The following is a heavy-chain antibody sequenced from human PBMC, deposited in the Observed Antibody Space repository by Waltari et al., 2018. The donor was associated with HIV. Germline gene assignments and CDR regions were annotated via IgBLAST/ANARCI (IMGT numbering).Heavy chain of an antibody. V-gene: IGHV1-2*06. CDR3: AVDYTSSSLDY. D-gene: IGHD6-6*01. CDR1: GYTFTGYY. J-gene: IGHJ4*02. CDR2: INPNSGDT. Sequence: QVQLVQSGAEVKKPGASVKVSCKPSGYTFTGYYMTWVRQAPGQGLEWMGRINPNSGDTNYAQNFQGRVTMTRDTSISTAYMELSRLRSDDTAVYYCAVDYTSSSLDYWGQGTLVTVSS.